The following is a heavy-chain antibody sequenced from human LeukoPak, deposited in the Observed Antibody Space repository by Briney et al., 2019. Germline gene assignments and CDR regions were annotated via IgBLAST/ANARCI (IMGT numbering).Heavy chain of an antibody. Sequence: SETLSLTCTVSGRSLSSGDYYWSWIRQPPGTGLEWVGYIYYRWSTYYNPSLKSRVTISVDTSKNQFSLKLSSVTAADTAVYYCAGNLVATSSIDYWGQGTLVTVSS. V-gene: IGHV4-30-4*08. CDR2: IYYRWST. D-gene: IGHD5-12*01. CDR1: GRSLSSGDYY. J-gene: IGHJ4*02. CDR3: AGNLVATSSIDY.